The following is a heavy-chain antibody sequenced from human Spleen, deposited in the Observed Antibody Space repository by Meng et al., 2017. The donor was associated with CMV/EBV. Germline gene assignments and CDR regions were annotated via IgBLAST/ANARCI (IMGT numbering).Heavy chain of an antibody. CDR3: ARDEKRIVGAITPFDY. CDR1: GYTFSNYG. D-gene: IGHD1-26*01. Sequence: ASVKVSCKASGYTFSNYGISWVRQAPGQGLEWMGWISVYMSNTKYAQKIQGRVTMSTDTSTSTAYMELWSLRSDDTAVYYCARDEKRIVGAITPFDYWGQGTLVTVSS. J-gene: IGHJ4*02. V-gene: IGHV1-18*04. CDR2: ISVYMSNT.